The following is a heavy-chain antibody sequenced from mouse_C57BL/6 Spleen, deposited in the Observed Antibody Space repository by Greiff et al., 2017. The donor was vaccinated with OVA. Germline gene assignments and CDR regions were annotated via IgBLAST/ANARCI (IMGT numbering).Heavy chain of an antibody. V-gene: IGHV14-2*01. Sequence: VQLQQSGAELVKPGASVKLSCTASGFNIKDYYMHWVKQRTEQGLEWIGRIDPEDGETEYAPKFQGKATITADTSSNTAYLQLSSLTSEDTAVYYCARSGDYDGEDYWGQGTTLTVSS. J-gene: IGHJ2*01. CDR3: ARSGDYDGEDY. CDR1: GFNIKDYY. CDR2: IDPEDGET. D-gene: IGHD2-4*01.